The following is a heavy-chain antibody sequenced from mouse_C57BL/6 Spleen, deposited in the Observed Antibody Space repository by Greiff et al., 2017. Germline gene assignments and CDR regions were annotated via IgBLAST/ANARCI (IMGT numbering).Heavy chain of an antibody. V-gene: IGHV1-15*01. Sequence: VQLQESGAELVRPGASVTLSCKASGYTFTDYEMHWVKQTPVHGLEWIGAIDPETGGTAYNQKFKGKAILTADKSSSTAYMELRSLTSEDSAVYYCTFYGFPDYWGQGTTLTVSS. CDR2: IDPETGGT. D-gene: IGHD2-2*01. J-gene: IGHJ2*01. CDR3: TFYGFPDY. CDR1: GYTFTDYE.